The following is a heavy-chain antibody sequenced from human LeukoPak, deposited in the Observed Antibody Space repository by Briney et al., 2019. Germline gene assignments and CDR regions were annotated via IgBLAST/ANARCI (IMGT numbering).Heavy chain of an antibody. CDR2: ISGSSANT. CDR1: RFTFSNYA. CDR3: ARDGYGHRGYFDY. J-gene: IGHJ4*02. D-gene: IGHD5-18*01. V-gene: IGHV3-23*01. Sequence: PGGSLRLSCVASRFTFSNYAMSWVRQAPGKGLEWVSAISGSSANTYYAASVEGRFTISRDNSKNTLYLQMNSLRAEDTAVYYCARDGYGHRGYFDYWGQGTLVTVSS.